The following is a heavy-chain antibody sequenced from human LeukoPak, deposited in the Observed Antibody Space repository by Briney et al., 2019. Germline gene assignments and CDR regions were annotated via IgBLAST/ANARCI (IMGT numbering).Heavy chain of an antibody. Sequence: GGSLRLSCAASAFTFSSYNMNWVRQAPGKGLEWVSSISSSSSYIYYADSVKGRVTISRDNAKNSLYLQMNSLRAEDTAVYYCARGAGPGYWGQGNLVTVSS. CDR1: AFTFSSYN. D-gene: IGHD6-13*01. V-gene: IGHV3-21*01. CDR3: ARGAGPGY. CDR2: ISSSSSYI. J-gene: IGHJ4*02.